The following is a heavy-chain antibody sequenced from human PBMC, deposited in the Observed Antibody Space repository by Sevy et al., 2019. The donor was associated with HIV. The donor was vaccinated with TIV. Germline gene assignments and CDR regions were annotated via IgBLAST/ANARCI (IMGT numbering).Heavy chain of an antibody. CDR2: ISSSGSTI. CDR3: AREGDGYCSGGSCYSSYYYYGMDV. CDR1: GFTFSDYY. D-gene: IGHD2-15*01. J-gene: IGHJ6*02. V-gene: IGHV3-11*01. Sequence: GGFLRLSCAASGFTFSDYYMSWIRQAPGKGLEWVSYISSSGSTIYYPDSVKGRFTISRDNAKNSLYLQMNSLRAEDTAVYYCAREGDGYCSGGSCYSSYYYYGMDVWGQGTTVTVSS.